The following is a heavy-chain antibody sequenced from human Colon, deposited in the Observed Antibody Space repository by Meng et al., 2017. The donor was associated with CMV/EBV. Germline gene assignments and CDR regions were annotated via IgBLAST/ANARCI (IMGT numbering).Heavy chain of an antibody. Sequence: QVQLQESGPGLVKPSETLSLTCIVSGVSGTSGAYHWSWIRQSPGKGLEWIGYIYDTGITIYNPSLKSRVTIFLETSKNQFSLNLNSMTTADTAVYYCAKSRSSTPGIVDDWGQGTLVTVSS. D-gene: IGHD2/OR15-2a*01. CDR2: IYDTGIT. V-gene: IGHV4-61*08. CDR3: AKSRSSTPGIVDD. CDR1: GVSGTSGAYH. J-gene: IGHJ4*02.